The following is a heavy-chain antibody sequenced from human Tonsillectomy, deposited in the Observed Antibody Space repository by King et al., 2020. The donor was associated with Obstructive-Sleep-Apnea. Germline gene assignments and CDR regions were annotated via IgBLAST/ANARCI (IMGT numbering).Heavy chain of an antibody. V-gene: IGHV3-30*04. Sequence: VQLVESGGGVVQPGRSLRLSCAAYGFTFSTFAMHWVRQAPGEGLEWVAVISDDGGNKYYADSVKGRFTISRDNSKKTLYLQMNSLRAEDTAVYYCARALGYCSGGSCYLEYFDLWGRGTLVTVSS. CDR1: GFTFSTFA. D-gene: IGHD2-15*01. CDR3: ARALGYCSGGSCYLEYFDL. J-gene: IGHJ2*01. CDR2: ISDDGGNK.